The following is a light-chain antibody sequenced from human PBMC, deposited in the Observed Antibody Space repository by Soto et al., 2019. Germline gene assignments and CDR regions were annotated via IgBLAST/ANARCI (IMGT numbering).Light chain of an antibody. V-gene: IGKV3-11*01. J-gene: IGKJ3*01. CDR1: QSVSNY. CDR3: QHRNNRPFS. Sequence: EIVLTQSPATLSLSPGERATLSCRARQSVSNYLAWYQQRPSQAPRLLIYDASNRATGIPARFSGSGSGTDFTLTISGLEPEDFAIYYCQHRNNRPFSFGPGTKVDIK. CDR2: DAS.